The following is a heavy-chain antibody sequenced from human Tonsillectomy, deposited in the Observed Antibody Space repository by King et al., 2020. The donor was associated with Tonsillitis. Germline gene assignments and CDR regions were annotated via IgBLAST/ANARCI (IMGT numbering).Heavy chain of an antibody. CDR2: ISYDGSNK. V-gene: IGHV3-33*05. J-gene: IGHJ6*02. D-gene: IGHD2-15*01. Sequence: VQLVESGGGVVQPGRSLRLSCAASGFTFSNYDMHWVRQAPGKGLEWVAVISYDGSNKYYAESVKGRFTISRDNSKNTLFLQMNSLRVEDTAVYYCTRGDDCSGGSCHYYGMDVWGQGPTVTV. CDR1: GFTFSNYD. CDR3: TRGDDCSGGSCHYYGMDV.